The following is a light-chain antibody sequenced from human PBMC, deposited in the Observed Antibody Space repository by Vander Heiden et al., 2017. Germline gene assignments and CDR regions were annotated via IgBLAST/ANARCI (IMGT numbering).Light chain of an antibody. CDR1: QSVSCSY. V-gene: IGKV3-20*01. Sequence: IVLTQSPCTTSWSPGERASHSCRASQSVSCSYLAWHQLNPGQASRLLIYRASISVTGNPHRFSGRGSGTDFTLTIFVLVPEDFAVYYFQHEGSSPWTFGQGTKVEIK. CDR2: RAS. CDR3: QHEGSSPWT. J-gene: IGKJ1*01.